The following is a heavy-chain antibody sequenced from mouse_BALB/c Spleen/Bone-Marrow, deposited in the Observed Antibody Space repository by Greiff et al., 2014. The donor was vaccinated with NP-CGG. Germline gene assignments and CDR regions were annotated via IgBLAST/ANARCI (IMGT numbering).Heavy chain of an antibody. Sequence: EVQLVEYGAALVKPGASVKLSCTASGFNIKDTYMHWVKQRPEQGLEWIGRIDPANGNTKYDPKFQGKATITADTSSNTAYLQLSSLTSEDTAVYYCANYYYGSHFDYWGQGTTLTVSS. CDR2: IDPANGNT. CDR3: ANYYYGSHFDY. D-gene: IGHD1-1*01. J-gene: IGHJ2*01. CDR1: GFNIKDTY. V-gene: IGHV14-3*02.